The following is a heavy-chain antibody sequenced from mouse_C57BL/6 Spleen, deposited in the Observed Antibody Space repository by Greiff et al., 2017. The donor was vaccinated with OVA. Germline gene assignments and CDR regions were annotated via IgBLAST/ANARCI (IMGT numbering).Heavy chain of an antibody. Sequence: VKVVESGAELVRPGASVKLSCKASGYTFTDYYINWVKQRPGQGLEWIARIYPGSGNTYYNEKFKGKATLTAEKSSSTAYMQLSSLTSEDSAVYFCARDWDRFAYWGQGTLVTVSA. D-gene: IGHD4-1*01. J-gene: IGHJ3*01. V-gene: IGHV1-76*01. CDR3: ARDWDRFAY. CDR2: IYPGSGNT. CDR1: GYTFTDYY.